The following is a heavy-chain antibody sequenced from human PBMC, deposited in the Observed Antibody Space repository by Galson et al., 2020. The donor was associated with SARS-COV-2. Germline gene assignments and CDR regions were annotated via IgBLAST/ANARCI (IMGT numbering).Heavy chain of an antibody. Sequence: SETLSLTCTVSGGSIMSHYWSWIRQPPGKGLEWLGYIYYSGSTKYNPSLKSRFTISVDISKNQITLKLRSVTAADTAVDYCASWDYGDSGGFDYGGQGIQVTVSS. D-gene: IGHD4-17*01. CDR1: GGSIMSHY. V-gene: IGHV4-59*11. CDR2: IYYSGST. J-gene: IGHJ4*02. CDR3: ASWDYGDSGGFDY.